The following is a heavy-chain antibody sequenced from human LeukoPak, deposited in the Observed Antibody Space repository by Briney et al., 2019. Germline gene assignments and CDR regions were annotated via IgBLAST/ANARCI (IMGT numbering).Heavy chain of an antibody. CDR2: INHSGST. J-gene: IGHJ4*02. Sequence: SETLSLTCAVYGGSFSGYYWSWIRQPPGKGLEWIGEINHSGSTNYNPSLKSRVTISVDTSKNQFSLKLSSVTAADTAVYYCARVSGRITMVLGYWGQGTLVTVSS. CDR1: GGSFSGYY. D-gene: IGHD3-10*01. V-gene: IGHV4-34*01. CDR3: ARVSGRITMVLGY.